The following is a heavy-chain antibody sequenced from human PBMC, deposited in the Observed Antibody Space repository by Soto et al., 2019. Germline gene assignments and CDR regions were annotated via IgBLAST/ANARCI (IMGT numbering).Heavy chain of an antibody. CDR2: ISGSGDNT. CDR1: GFTFSSYA. CDR3: AKEGTTITTLTKAYGMDG. D-gene: IGHD4-4*01. J-gene: IGHJ6*02. Sequence: PGGSLRLSCAASGFTFSSYAMSWVRQAPGKGLEWVSAISGSGDNTYYADSVKGRFTISRDNSKNTLYLQMNSLRAEDTAVHYCAKEGTTITTLTKAYGMDGWGQGTTVTVSS. V-gene: IGHV3-23*01.